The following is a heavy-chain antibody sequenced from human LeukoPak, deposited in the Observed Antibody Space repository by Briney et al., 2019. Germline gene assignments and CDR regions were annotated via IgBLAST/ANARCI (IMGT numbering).Heavy chain of an antibody. J-gene: IGHJ4*02. D-gene: IGHD5-18*01. CDR1: GYTLTELS. V-gene: IGHV1-24*01. CDR2: FDPEDGET. CDR3: ATWTRYSYGYDY. Sequence: GASVKVSCKVSGYTLTELSMHWVRQAPGKGLEWMGGFDPEDGETIYAQKFRGRVTMTEDTSTDTAYMELSSLRSEDTAVYYCATWTRYSYGYDYWGQGTLVTVS.